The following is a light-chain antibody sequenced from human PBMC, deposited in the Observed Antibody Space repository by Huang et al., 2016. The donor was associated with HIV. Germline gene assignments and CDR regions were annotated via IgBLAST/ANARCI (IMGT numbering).Light chain of an antibody. V-gene: IGKV1-39*01. J-gene: IGKJ1*01. CDR1: QSITTS. Sequence: DIQMTQSPSSLSASVGDRVTITCRASQSITTSLNWYQQRPGKAPKLLIYDASTLQSGVPSRFRGSGSGTEFTLTISSLQPEDFATYHCQQSYRTPDTFGQGTKVEIK. CDR3: QQSYRTPDT. CDR2: DAS.